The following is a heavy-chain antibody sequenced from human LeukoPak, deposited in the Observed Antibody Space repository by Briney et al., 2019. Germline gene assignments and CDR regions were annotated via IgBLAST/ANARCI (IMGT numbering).Heavy chain of an antibody. D-gene: IGHD5-12*01. J-gene: IGHJ4*02. Sequence: SETLSLTCTVSRGSITGSIRSYSWSWLRQPPGNRLEWIGYISSSGSVNDNPSLKSRLTISVDTSKNQFFLNLSSVSAADTAVYYCARIPLGYSGAYYFDYWGQGTLVTVSP. CDR2: ISSSGSV. CDR3: ARIPLGYSGAYYFDY. CDR1: RGSITGSIRSYS. V-gene: IGHV4-4*09.